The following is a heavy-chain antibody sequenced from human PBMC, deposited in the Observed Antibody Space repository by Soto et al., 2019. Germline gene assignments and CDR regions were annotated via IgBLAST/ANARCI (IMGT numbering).Heavy chain of an antibody. J-gene: IGHJ6*02. V-gene: IGHV1-18*04. CDR2: ISAYNGNT. Sequence: QVQLVQSGAEVKKPGASVKVSCKASGYTFTSYGISWVRQAPGQGLEWMGWISAYNGNTNYAQKLQGRVTMTTDTSTSTAYMELRSLRSEDTAVYYCARGPRFGELLYTYYGMDVWGQGTTVTVSS. D-gene: IGHD3-10*01. CDR3: ARGPRFGELLYTYYGMDV. CDR1: GYTFTSYG.